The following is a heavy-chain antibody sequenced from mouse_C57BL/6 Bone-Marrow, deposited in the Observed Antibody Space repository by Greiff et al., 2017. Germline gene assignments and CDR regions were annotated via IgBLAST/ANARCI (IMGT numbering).Heavy chain of an antibody. Sequence: QVQLVESGAELVSPGASVTLSCKASGYTFTDHFMHWVKQRPGQGLEWIGMIYPVSGDTNYNQKFMGKATFSVDQSSSTAYMVLNSLTSEDPAVYYCGRGEDFDYWGQGTTLTVSS. CDR2: IYPVSGDT. CDR1: GYTFTDHF. J-gene: IGHJ2*01. CDR3: GRGEDFDY. V-gene: IGHV1-11*01.